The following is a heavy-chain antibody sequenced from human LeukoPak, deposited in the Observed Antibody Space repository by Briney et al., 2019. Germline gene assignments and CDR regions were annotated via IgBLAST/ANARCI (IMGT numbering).Heavy chain of an antibody. D-gene: IGHD3-3*02. V-gene: IGHV3-7*01. CDR1: GFTFSSYW. Sequence: GGSLRLSCAASGFTFSSYWMSWVRQAPGKGLERVANIKQDGSEKYYVDSVKGRFTISRDNAKNTLYLQMNSLRAEDTAVYYCAKISGAGDYHPGYYYYMDVWGKGTTVTISS. CDR3: AKISGAGDYHPGYYYYMDV. CDR2: IKQDGSEK. J-gene: IGHJ6*03.